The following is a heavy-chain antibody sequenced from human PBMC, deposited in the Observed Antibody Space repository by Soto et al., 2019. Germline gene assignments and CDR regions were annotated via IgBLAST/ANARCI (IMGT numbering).Heavy chain of an antibody. D-gene: IGHD5-12*01. Sequence: QLQLQESGSGLVKPSQTLSLTCAVSGGSISSGGYSWSWIRQPPGKGLEWIGYIYHSGSTYYNPSLKRRVTISVDRSKNQFSLKLSSVTAADTAGSYCAAGGGLPRYYWGQGTLVTVSS. J-gene: IGHJ4*02. CDR3: AAGGGLPRYY. V-gene: IGHV4-30-2*01. CDR2: IYHSGST. CDR1: GGSISSGGYS.